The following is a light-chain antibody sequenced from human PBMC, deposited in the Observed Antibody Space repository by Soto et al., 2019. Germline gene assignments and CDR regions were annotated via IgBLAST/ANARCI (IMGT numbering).Light chain of an antibody. Sequence: EIVMTQSPATLSVSPGERATLSCRASQSVSSNLAWYQQKPGQAPRLLIYGASTRATGIPARFSGSGSGTEFTLTISSLQSEDFATYFCQQSYSTSFTFGPGTTVDIK. J-gene: IGKJ3*01. CDR2: GAS. CDR3: QQSYSTSFT. CDR1: QSVSSN. V-gene: IGKV3-15*01.